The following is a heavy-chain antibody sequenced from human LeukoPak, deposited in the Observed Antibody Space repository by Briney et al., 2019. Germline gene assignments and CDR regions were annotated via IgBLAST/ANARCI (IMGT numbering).Heavy chain of an antibody. CDR1: GDSISSYY. Sequence: SETLSLTCTVSGDSISSYYWSWIRQPPGRKLEWIGHIYYSGSTNNNSGRTNYSPSLKSRVTISVDRSKNQFSLQVSSVTAADTAVYYCARGSGRYYYYGIDVWGQGTTVTVSS. CDR2: IYYSGST. J-gene: IGHJ6*02. V-gene: IGHV4-59*01. D-gene: IGHD7-27*01. CDR3: ARGSGRYYYYGIDV.